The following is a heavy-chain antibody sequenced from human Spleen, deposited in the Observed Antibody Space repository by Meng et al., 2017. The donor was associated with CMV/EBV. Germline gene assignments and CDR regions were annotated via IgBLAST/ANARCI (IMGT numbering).Heavy chain of an antibody. D-gene: IGHD5-18*01. Sequence: GESLKISCAASGFTFSSYAMSWVRQAPGKGLEWVSAISGSGGSTYYADSVKGRFTISRDNSKNTVYLQMNSLKLEDTAVYYCARGADTPVVLPPDLWGQGTLVTVSS. CDR3: ARGADTPVVLPPDL. CDR2: ISGSGGST. J-gene: IGHJ5*02. V-gene: IGHV3-23*01. CDR1: GFTFSSYA.